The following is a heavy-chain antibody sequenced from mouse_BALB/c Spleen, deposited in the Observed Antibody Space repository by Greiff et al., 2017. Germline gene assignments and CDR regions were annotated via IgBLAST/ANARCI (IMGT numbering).Heavy chain of an antibody. V-gene: IGHV5-17*02. D-gene: IGHD3-1*01. J-gene: IGHJ2*01. CDR2: ISSGSSTI. CDR1: GFTFSSFG. CDR3: ASSGFDY. Sequence: EVHLVESGGGLVQPGGSRKLSCAASGFTFSSFGMHWVRQAPEKGLEWVAYISSGSSTIYYADTVKGRFTISRDNPKNTLFLQMTSLRSEDTAMYYCASSGFDYWGQGTTLTVSS.